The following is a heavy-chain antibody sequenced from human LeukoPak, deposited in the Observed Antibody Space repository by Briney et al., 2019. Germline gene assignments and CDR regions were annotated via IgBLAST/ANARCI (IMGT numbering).Heavy chain of an antibody. D-gene: IGHD2-2*01. CDR1: GGSFSGYY. CDR2: INHSGST. V-gene: IGHV4-34*01. Sequence: SETLSLTCAVYGGSFSGYYWSWIRQPPGKGLEWIGEINHSGSTNYNPSLKSRVTISVDTSKNQFSLKLSSVTAADTAVYYCARGGLGVVPAAMNEFDYWGQGTLVTVSS. J-gene: IGHJ4*02. CDR3: ARGGLGVVPAAMNEFDY.